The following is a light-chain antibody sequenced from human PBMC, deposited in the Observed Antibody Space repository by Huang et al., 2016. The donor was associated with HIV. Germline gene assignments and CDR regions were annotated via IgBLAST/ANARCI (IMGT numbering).Light chain of an antibody. J-gene: IGKJ2*01. CDR1: QAIDKY. V-gene: IGKV1-39*01. Sequence: DIQMTQFPTSLSASVEDRVTITCRAGQAIDKYLNWYQQKSGRAPRRLIYGASKLQSGVPSRFSGRASGTHCSLTINSLQPDDSAIYYCQQSYRTPRTFGQGTNLEI. CDR2: GAS. CDR3: QQSYRTPRT.